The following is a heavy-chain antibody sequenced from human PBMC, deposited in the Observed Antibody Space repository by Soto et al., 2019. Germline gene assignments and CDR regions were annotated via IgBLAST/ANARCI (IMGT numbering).Heavy chain of an antibody. CDR2: LFGSGAGI. CDR1: GFTFRTYA. D-gene: IGHD6-13*01. J-gene: IGHJ4*02. V-gene: IGHV3-23*01. CDR3: ARDGDSTSWSDFGY. Sequence: PGGSLRLSCAASGFTFRTYAMSWVRHAPGKGLEWVAGLFGSGAGISYADSVKGRFTISRDNSKNSLYLQMNSLRDEDTAVYYCARDGDSTSWSDFGYWGQGTLVNVSS.